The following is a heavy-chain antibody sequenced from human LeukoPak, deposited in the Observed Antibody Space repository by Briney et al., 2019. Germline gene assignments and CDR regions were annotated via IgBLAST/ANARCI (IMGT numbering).Heavy chain of an antibody. CDR3: ARHGYGDYAPMDV. J-gene: IGHJ6*04. V-gene: IGHV3-48*01. CDR2: IDSGSNNI. Sequence: GGSLRLSCAASGFTFSTYSMNWVRQAPGKGLEWVSDIDSGSNNIHYADSVKGRFTISRDDAKNSLYLQMDSLRAEDTAVYYCARHGYGDYAPMDVWGKGTMVTISS. CDR1: GFTFSTYS. D-gene: IGHD4-17*01.